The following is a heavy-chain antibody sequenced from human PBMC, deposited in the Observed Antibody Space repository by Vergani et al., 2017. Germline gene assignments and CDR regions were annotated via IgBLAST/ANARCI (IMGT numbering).Heavy chain of an antibody. V-gene: IGHV4-38-2*01. J-gene: IGHJ5*02. CDR3: ARQKGSGSQHTPGGFDP. D-gene: IGHD3-10*01. Sequence: QEQLQESGPGLVKPSETLSLTCAVSGYSISSGYYWGWIRQPPGKGLEWIGSIYHSGSTYYNPSLKSRVTISVDTSKNQFSLKLSSVTAADTAVYYCARQKGSGSQHTPGGFDPWGQGTLVTVSS. CDR1: GYSISSGYY. CDR2: IYHSGST.